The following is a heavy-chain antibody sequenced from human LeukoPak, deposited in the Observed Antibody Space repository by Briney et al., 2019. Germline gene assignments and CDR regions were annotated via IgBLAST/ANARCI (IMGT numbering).Heavy chain of an antibody. CDR3: AKDRSAYYYDSSGPKDY. V-gene: IGHV3-33*06. CDR2: IWYDGSNK. Sequence: GGSLRLSCAASGFTFSSYGMHWVRQAPGKGLEWVAVIWYDGSNKYYADSVMGRFTISRDNSKNTLYLQMNSLRAEDTAVYYCAKDRSAYYYDSSGPKDYWGQGTLVTVSS. CDR1: GFTFSSYG. D-gene: IGHD3-22*01. J-gene: IGHJ4*02.